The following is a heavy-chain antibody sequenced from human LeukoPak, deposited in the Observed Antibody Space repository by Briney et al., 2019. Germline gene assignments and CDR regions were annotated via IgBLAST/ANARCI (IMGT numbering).Heavy chain of an antibody. J-gene: IGHJ4*02. CDR1: GFTFSSYG. CDR2: IWYDGSNK. CDR3: AGAALDY. Sequence: GGSLRLSCAASGFTFSSYGMQGVRQAPGKGLEWVAVIWYDGSNKYYADSVKGRFTISRDNSKNTLYLQMNSLRAEDTAVYYCAGAALDYWGQGPLVTVSS. V-gene: IGHV3-33*01.